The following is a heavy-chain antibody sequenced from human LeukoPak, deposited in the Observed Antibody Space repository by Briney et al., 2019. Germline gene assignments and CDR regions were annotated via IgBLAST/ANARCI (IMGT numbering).Heavy chain of an antibody. V-gene: IGHV1-18*01. J-gene: IGHJ5*02. CDR1: GYTFTSYG. CDR2: ISAYNGNT. D-gene: IGHD2-15*01. CDR3: ARDSPVVVVAATLDP. Sequence: ASVKVSCKASGYTFTSYGISWVRQAPGQGLEWMGRISAYNGNTNYAQKLQGRVTMTTDTSTSTAYMELRSLRSDDTAVYYCARDSPVVVVAATLDPWGQGTLVTVSS.